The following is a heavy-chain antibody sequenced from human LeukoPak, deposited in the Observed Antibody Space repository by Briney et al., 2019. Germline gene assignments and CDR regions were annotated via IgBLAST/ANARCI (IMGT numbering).Heavy chain of an antibody. CDR3: ARSDCSSTSCYADYYYGMDV. Sequence: GESLNISCKGSGYSFTSYWIGWVRQMPGKGLEWMGIIYPGDSDTRYSPSFQGQVTISADKSISTAYLQWSSLKASDTAMYYCARSDCSSTSCYADYYYGMDVWGQGTTVTVSS. V-gene: IGHV5-51*01. D-gene: IGHD2-2*01. J-gene: IGHJ6*02. CDR2: IYPGDSDT. CDR1: GYSFTSYW.